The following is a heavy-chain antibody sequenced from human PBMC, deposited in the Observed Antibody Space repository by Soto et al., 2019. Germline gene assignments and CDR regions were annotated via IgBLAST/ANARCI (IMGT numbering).Heavy chain of an antibody. CDR1: GFDFSSYA. J-gene: IGHJ6*02. Sequence: PGGSLRLSCEASGFDFSSYAMHWVRQAPGKGLEWVGVISYDGNYIYYADSVKGRFTISRDNSKNTLYVQVNSPRPEDTAVYYCAKGILSATIGPYAMDVWGQGTTVTVSS. D-gene: IGHD3-16*01. CDR3: AKGILSATIGPYAMDV. V-gene: IGHV3-30*18. CDR2: ISYDGNYI.